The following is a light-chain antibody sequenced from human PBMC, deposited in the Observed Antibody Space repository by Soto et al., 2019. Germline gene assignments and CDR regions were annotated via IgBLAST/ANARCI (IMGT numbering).Light chain of an antibody. V-gene: IGLV3-21*04. J-gene: IGLJ2*01. CDR2: SDT. Sequence: SYILTQPPSVSVAPGKTATISCGGNNIGSKDVHWYQQKPGQAPVLVIYSDTDLPPVIPERFSGSNSANMATLTISRVEAGDEADYYCQVWDSGSAHVLFGGGTKLTVL. CDR3: QVWDSGSAHVL. CDR1: NIGSKD.